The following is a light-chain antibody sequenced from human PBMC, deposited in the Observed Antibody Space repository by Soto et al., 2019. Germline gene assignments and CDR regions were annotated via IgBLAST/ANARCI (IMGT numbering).Light chain of an antibody. CDR3: QPYNDWPPET. J-gene: IGKJ1*01. Sequence: DIQMTQSPSSLSASVGDRVTITCRASQRISNYLNWYQHKPGKAPRLLIYAASSLQSGVPSRFSGSGYGTDFTLTISSLQPEDFAIYYCQPYNDWPPETFGQGTKVEIK. CDR2: AAS. CDR1: QRISNY. V-gene: IGKV1-39*02.